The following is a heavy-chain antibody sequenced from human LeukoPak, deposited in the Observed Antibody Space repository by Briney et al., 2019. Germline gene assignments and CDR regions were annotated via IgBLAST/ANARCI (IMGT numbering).Heavy chain of an antibody. V-gene: IGHV3-11*06. J-gene: IGHJ4*01. CDR1: GFTFSDYS. D-gene: IGHD2-21*02. CDR2: ISSTSPYT. Sequence: GGSLRLSCAASGFTFSDYSMNWMRQAPGKGLEWVSYISSTSPYTNSADSVRGRFTISRDNAKKSLYLQMTSLTAEDTAVYYCARDRGAYCGGDCYLGFDYWGRGTLVTVSS. CDR3: ARDRGAYCGGDCYLGFDY.